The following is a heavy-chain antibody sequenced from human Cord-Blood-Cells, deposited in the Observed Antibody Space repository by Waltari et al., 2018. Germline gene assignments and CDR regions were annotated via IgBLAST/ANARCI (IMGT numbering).Heavy chain of an antibody. Sequence: QLQLQESGPGLVKPSETLSLTCTVSGGSISSSSYYWGWIRQPPGKGLEWIGSMYYSGTTNYNPSLKSRVTISVYTSKNQFSLKLSSVTDADTAVYYCARSANDFWSGYYFDYWGQGTLVTVSS. CDR1: GGSISSSSYY. J-gene: IGHJ4*02. V-gene: IGHV4-39*01. CDR2: MYYSGTT. CDR3: ARSANDFWSGYYFDY. D-gene: IGHD3-3*01.